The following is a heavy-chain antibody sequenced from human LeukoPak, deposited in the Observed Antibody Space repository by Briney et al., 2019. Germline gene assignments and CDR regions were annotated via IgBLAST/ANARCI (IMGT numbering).Heavy chain of an antibody. CDR2: MNPLSGNT. D-gene: IGHD5-24*01. V-gene: IGHV1-8*02. Sequence: ASVKVSCKASGYSFVTSDINWVRQAAGQGLEWMGWMNPLSGNTGYAQKFQGRVTMTRNTSTGTAYMELSSLRSEDTAVYYCARDQRRAFDYWGQGTLVTVSS. CDR1: GYSFVTSD. J-gene: IGHJ4*02. CDR3: ARDQRRAFDY.